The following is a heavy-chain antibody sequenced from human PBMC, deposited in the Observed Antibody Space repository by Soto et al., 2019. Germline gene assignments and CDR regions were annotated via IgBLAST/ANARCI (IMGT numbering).Heavy chain of an antibody. CDR3: ARGAGIAVAGTSFDY. CDR2: ISYDGSNK. CDR1: GFTFSSYT. V-gene: IGHV3-30-3*01. J-gene: IGHJ4*02. D-gene: IGHD6-19*01. Sequence: QVQLVESGGGVVQPGRSLRLSCAASGFTFSSYTMHWVRQAPGKGLEWVALISYDGSNKYYADSVKGRFTISRDNSKNTLYLQMNSLRAEDTAVYYCARGAGIAVAGTSFDYWGQGTLVPVSS.